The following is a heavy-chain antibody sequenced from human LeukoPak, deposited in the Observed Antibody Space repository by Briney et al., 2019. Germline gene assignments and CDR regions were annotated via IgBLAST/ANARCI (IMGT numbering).Heavy chain of an antibody. V-gene: IGHV1-18*01. Sequence: ASVKVSCKASGYTLTSYGISWVRQAPGQGLEWMGWISAYNGNTNYAQKLQGRVTMTTDTSTSTAYMELRSLRSEDTAVYYCARGWQQLVLRAFDIWGQGTMVTVSS. D-gene: IGHD6-13*01. CDR1: GYTLTSYG. J-gene: IGHJ3*02. CDR2: ISAYNGNT. CDR3: ARGWQQLVLRAFDI.